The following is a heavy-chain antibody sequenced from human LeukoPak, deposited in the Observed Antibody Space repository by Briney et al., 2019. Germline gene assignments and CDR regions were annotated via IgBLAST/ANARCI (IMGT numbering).Heavy chain of an antibody. D-gene: IGHD2-15*01. CDR1: GFTFSIYA. CDR2: ISASGAGT. CDR3: ARRFCGGASCSSTGDWFDP. Sequence: GGSLRLSCGASGFTFSIYAMSWVRQAPGKGLEWVSSISASGAGTYYADSVKGRFTISRDNSKNTLYLQWSSLKASDTAMYYCARRFCGGASCSSTGDWFDPWGQGTLVTVSS. J-gene: IGHJ5*02. V-gene: IGHV3-23*01.